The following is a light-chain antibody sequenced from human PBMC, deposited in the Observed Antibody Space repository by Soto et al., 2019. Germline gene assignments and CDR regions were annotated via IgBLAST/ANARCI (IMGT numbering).Light chain of an antibody. CDR2: AAS. CDR3: EPSYSTPRT. V-gene: IGKV1-39*01. CDR1: QSINSY. J-gene: IGKJ1*01. Sequence: DIQMTQSPSSLSASVGDRVTITCRASQSINSYLNWYQQKPGKAPNLLIYAASSLESGVPSRFDGSGCGTGFTLTIRSLQPEDFATYYCEPSYSTPRTFGQGTKVEIK.